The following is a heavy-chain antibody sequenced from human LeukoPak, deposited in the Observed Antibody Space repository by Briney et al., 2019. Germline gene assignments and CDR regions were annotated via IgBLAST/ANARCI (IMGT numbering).Heavy chain of an antibody. CDR3: ARIVLPYYYDTTALKGYFDL. D-gene: IGHD3-22*01. J-gene: IGHJ2*01. Sequence: SETLSLTCAVYGGSFTGYYWSWIRQPPGKGLEWIGEINRNGNTNNNPSLKSRSTMSVDTSKKQFSLNLSSVTAADTAVYYCARIVLPYYYDTTALKGYFDLWGRGTLVAVSS. V-gene: IGHV4-34*04. CDR1: GGSFTGYY. CDR2: INRNGNT.